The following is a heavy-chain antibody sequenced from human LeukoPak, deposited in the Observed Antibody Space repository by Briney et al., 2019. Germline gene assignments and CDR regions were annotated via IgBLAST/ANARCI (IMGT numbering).Heavy chain of an antibody. D-gene: IGHD1-26*01. J-gene: IGHJ4*02. V-gene: IGHV3-30*02. CDR3: AKEVSGSYYGDY. Sequence: PGGSLRLSCAASGFTFSSYGMHWVPQAPGKGLEWVAFIRYDGSNKYYADSMKGRFTISRDNSKNTLYLQMNSLRAEDTAVYYCAKEVSGSYYGDYWGQGTLVTVSS. CDR2: IRYDGSNK. CDR1: GFTFSSYG.